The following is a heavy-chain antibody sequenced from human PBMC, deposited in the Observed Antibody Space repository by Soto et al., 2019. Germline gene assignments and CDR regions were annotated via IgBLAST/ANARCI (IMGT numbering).Heavy chain of an antibody. Sequence: EVQLLESGGGLVQPGGSLRLSCAASGFTFSNYPMNWVRQAPGKGLEWVSTIVASGGTTYYADSVKGRFTVSRDNSKSTLYLQMNRLRAEDTAVYYCARGYLQHYEYIWGSDYWGQGTLVTVSS. CDR1: GFTFSNYP. V-gene: IGHV3-23*01. D-gene: IGHD3-16*01. J-gene: IGHJ4*02. CDR2: IVASGGTT. CDR3: ARGYLQHYEYIWGSDY.